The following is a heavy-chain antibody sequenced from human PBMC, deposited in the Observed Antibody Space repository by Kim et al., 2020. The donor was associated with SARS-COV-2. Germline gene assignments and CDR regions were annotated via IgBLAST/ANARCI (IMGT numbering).Heavy chain of an antibody. CDR3: ARRIGAAAPTVGYFDL. V-gene: IGHV3-21*01. CDR1: GFSFSSYN. CDR2: ISSSSSYV. D-gene: IGHD6-25*01. Sequence: GGLRLSCAASGFSFSSYNMNWFRQAPGKGLEWVSSISSSSSYVYYADSLKGRFTISRDNAQHALYLQMDSLRAEDTAVYYCARRIGAAAPTVGYFDLWGR. J-gene: IGHJ2*01.